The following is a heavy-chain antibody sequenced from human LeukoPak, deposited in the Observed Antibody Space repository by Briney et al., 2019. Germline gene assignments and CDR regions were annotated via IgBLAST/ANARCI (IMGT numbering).Heavy chain of an antibody. V-gene: IGHV1-2*02. J-gene: IGHJ6*03. CDR1: GYTLTGYY. CDR2: INPNSGGT. D-gene: IGHD1-1*01. Sequence: ASVKVSCKASGYTLTGYYMHWVRQAPGQGLEWMGWINPNSGGTNYAQKFQGRVTMTRDTSISTAYMELSRLRSDDTAVYYCARSAAGSSYYYYMDVWGKGTTVTVSS. CDR3: ARSAAGSSYYYYMDV.